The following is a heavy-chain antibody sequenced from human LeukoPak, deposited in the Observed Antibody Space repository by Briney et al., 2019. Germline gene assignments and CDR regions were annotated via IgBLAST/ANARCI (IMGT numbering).Heavy chain of an antibody. Sequence: GGSLRLSCAASGFTFSRYWMSWVRQVPRKGLEWVANIKQDGSEKYYVDSVKGRFTISRDNSRNSLYLQMDSLRPGDTAVYYCVREDTPATANYWGQGTLVTISS. D-gene: IGHD2-21*02. CDR2: IKQDGSEK. CDR1: GFTFSRYW. V-gene: IGHV3-7*03. J-gene: IGHJ4*02. CDR3: VREDTPATANY.